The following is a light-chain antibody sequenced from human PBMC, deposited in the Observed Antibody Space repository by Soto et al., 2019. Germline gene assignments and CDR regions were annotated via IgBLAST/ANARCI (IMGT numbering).Light chain of an antibody. CDR2: KAS. Sequence: DIQMTQSPSTLSASVGDRVTITCRASQNIDTFLAWYQQKPGKAPIFLIYKASNLQSGVPSRFSGSGPGTEFTLTISSLQPDDFATYYCQQYTTYPLTFGQGTKVDIK. J-gene: IGKJ2*01. CDR1: QNIDTF. V-gene: IGKV1-5*03. CDR3: QQYTTYPLT.